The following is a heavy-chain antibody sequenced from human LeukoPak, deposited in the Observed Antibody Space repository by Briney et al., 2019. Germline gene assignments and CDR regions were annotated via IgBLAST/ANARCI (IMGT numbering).Heavy chain of an antibody. J-gene: IGHJ4*02. V-gene: IGHV4-59*01. D-gene: IGHD6-13*01. CDR3: ARGVYIAAAQYAY. CDR1: GGSISSYY. Sequence: SETLSLTCTVSGGSISSYYWSWIRQPPGKGLEWIGYIYYSGTTNYNPSLKGRVTISVDTSKNQFSLKLSSVTAADTAVYYCARGVYIAAAQYAYWGQGTLVTVSS. CDR2: IYYSGTT.